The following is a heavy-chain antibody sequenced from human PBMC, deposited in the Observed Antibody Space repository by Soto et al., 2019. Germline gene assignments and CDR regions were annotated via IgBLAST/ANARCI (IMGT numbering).Heavy chain of an antibody. D-gene: IGHD6-13*01. CDR2: IYSTGHT. Sequence: SETLSLTCTVSGDSIRSSSYWGWIRQPPGKGLEWIGSIYSTGHTYYNPSLNSQVTISVDTSKNQFSLNVISVTAADTAVYYCRRSSRYSTDVWGQGTTVTVSS. CDR3: RRSSRYSTDV. CDR1: GDSIRSSSY. V-gene: IGHV4-39*01. J-gene: IGHJ6*02.